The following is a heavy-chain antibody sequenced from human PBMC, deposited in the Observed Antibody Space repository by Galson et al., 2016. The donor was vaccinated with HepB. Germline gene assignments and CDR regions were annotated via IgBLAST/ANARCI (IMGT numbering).Heavy chain of an antibody. J-gene: IGHJ6*04. V-gene: IGHV3-11*01. CDR1: GFTFSDYY. CDR2: ISSASVRI. Sequence: SLRLSCAASGFTFSDYYMTWIRQAPGKELEWVSYISSASVRIQYVDSVKGRFTISRDNAKNSLYLQLNSLRAEDTAVYYCARGRDTIFGERHGLDVWGKGTTVTVSS. D-gene: IGHD3-3*01. CDR3: ARGRDTIFGERHGLDV.